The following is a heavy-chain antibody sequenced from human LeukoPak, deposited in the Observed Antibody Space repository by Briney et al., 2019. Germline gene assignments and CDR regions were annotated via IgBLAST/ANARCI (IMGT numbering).Heavy chain of an antibody. D-gene: IGHD4-23*01. J-gene: IGHJ4*02. Sequence: GGSLRLSCAASGFTFSSYAMHWVRQAPGKGLEWVAVISYDGSNKYYADSVKGRFTISRDNSKNTLYLQMNSLRAEDTAVYYCARAYTVVTPAYWGQGTLGTVSS. V-gene: IGHV3-30*04. CDR2: ISYDGSNK. CDR1: GFTFSSYA. CDR3: ARAYTVVTPAY.